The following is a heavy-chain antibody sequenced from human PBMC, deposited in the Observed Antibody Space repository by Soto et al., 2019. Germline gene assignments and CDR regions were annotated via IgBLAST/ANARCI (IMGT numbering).Heavy chain of an antibody. V-gene: IGHV3-7*01. Sequence: GWSLRLSCEASGFSFSVHWMTWVRQAPGRGLEWVASIKHDETEEYYLDSVKGRFTVYRDNARNLVYLQLSRMRAEDAATYYCERDGRGAKFDFWGQGNPVTVSS. CDR2: IKHDETEE. D-gene: IGHD2-15*01. CDR1: GFSFSVHW. J-gene: IGHJ4*02. CDR3: ERDGRGAKFDF.